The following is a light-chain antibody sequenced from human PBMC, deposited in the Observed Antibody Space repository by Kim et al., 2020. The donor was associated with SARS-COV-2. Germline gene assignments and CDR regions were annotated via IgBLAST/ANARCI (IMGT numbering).Light chain of an antibody. Sequence: QSITSSCTGTSLDIGSPILVSWYQQFPGKAPKLIIYEVSKRPSGVSSRFSASKSGNTAFLKISGLRTEDEANYHCCSYADDSSYVVFGGGTQLTVL. V-gene: IGLV2-23*02. CDR3: CSYADDSSYVV. J-gene: IGLJ2*01. CDR2: EVS. CDR1: SLDIGSPIL.